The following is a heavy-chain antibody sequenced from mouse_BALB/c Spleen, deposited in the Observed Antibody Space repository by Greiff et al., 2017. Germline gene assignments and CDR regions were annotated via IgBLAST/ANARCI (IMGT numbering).Heavy chain of an antibody. D-gene: IGHD1-1*01. CDR1: GFSLTGYG. CDR3: ARHYYGSSYWYFDV. CDR2: IWGDGST. J-gene: IGHJ1*01. Sequence: VQLVESGPGLVAPSQSLSITCTVSGFSLTGYGVNWVRQPPGKGLEWLGMIWGDGSTDYNSALKSRLSISKDNSKSQVFLKMNSLQTDDTARYYWARHYYGSSYWYFDVWGAGTTVTVSS. V-gene: IGHV2-6-7*01.